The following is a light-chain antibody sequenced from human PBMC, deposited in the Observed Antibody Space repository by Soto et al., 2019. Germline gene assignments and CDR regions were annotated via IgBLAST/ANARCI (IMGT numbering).Light chain of an antibody. J-gene: IGKJ4*01. Sequence: EVVMTQSPLSLPVTLGQPASIFCRSSQSLLYSDGKTFLTWFHQRPGQAPRRLIYEVSNRDSGVPDRFSGSGSGTDVTLKISRVEAEDVGVYYCMQGTHWPLTFGGGTKVEIK. CDR3: MQGTHWPLT. CDR2: EVS. V-gene: IGKV2-30*01. CDR1: QSLLYSDGKTF.